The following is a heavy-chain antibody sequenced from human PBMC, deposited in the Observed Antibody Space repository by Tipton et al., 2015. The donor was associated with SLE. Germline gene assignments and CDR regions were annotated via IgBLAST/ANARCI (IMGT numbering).Heavy chain of an antibody. J-gene: IGHJ2*01. Sequence: TLSLTCTVSGGSISSGSYYWSWIRQPAGKGLEWIGRIYTSGSTNYNPSLKSRVTISLDTSKNQVSLKLSSVTAADTAVYYCARVWGSNGWSQDYWYFDLWGRGSLVTVSS. D-gene: IGHD6-13*01. CDR2: IYTSGST. V-gene: IGHV4-61*02. CDR3: ARVWGSNGWSQDYWYFDL. CDR1: GGSISSGSYY.